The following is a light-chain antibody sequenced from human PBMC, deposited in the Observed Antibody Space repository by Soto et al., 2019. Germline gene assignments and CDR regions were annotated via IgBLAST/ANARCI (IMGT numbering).Light chain of an antibody. CDR3: QQYKTYSSST. V-gene: IGKV1-5*03. CDR1: ESIYNW. CDR2: KAS. J-gene: IGKJ2*01. Sequence: DIQMTQSPSTLSASVGDRVILTCRASESIYNWLAWYQQKPGKAPKLLIHKASILQSGVPSRFSGSASGTEFTLTISSLQPDDSATYYCQQYKTYSSSTFGQGTKLDIK.